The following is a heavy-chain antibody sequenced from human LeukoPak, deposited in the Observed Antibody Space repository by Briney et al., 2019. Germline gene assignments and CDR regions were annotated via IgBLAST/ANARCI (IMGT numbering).Heavy chain of an antibody. CDR1: GFTFSSYS. CDR3: ARAGGSTVSHSDY. D-gene: IGHD4-17*01. CDR2: ISSSTSYI. J-gene: IGHJ4*02. V-gene: IGHV3-21*01. Sequence: GGSLRLPCAASGFTFSSYSMNWIRQAPGKGLEWVSSISSSTSYIYYADSVKGRFTISKDNAKNSLYLQMNSLRAEDTAVYYCARAGGSTVSHSDYWGQGTLVTVSS.